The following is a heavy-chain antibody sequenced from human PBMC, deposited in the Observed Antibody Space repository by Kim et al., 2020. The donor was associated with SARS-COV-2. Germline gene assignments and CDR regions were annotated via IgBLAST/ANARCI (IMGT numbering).Heavy chain of an antibody. CDR2: INSDGSST. CDR1: GFTFSSYW. CDR3: ARVEVRYFDWLLARWGMDV. D-gene: IGHD3-9*01. V-gene: IGHV3-74*01. J-gene: IGHJ6*02. Sequence: GGSLRLSCAASGFTFSSYWMHWVRQAPGKGLVWVSRINSDGSSTSYADSVKGRFTISRDNAKNTLYLQMNSLGAEDTAVYYGARVEVRYFDWLLARWGMDVWGQGTTVTVSS.